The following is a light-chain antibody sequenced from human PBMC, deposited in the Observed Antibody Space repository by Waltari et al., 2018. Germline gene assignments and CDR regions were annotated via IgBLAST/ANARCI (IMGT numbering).Light chain of an antibody. V-gene: IGLV2-14*01. J-gene: IGLJ3*02. CDR3: CSFTSRSTWV. CDR1: SSDVGGSNY. Sequence: QSALTQPASVSGSPGQSITIPCTGTSSDVGGSNYVSWYQQHPGKVPKLLIFDVSNRPSGVSNRFSGSKSGNTASLTISGLQAEDESDYYCCSFTSRSTWVFGGGTKLTVL. CDR2: DVS.